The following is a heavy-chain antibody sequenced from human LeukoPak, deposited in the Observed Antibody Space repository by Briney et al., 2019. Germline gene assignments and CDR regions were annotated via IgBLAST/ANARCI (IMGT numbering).Heavy chain of an antibody. V-gene: IGHV3-11*05. CDR2: ISSSSSYT. D-gene: IGHD1-26*01. CDR1: GFTFSEYY. J-gene: IGHJ4*02. Sequence: GGSLRLSCAASGFTFSEYYMSWIRQAPRKGLEWVSYISSSSSYTNYADSVKGRFTISRDNAKNSLYLQMNSLRAEDTAVYYCARDLSGSYYFDYWGQGTLVTVSS. CDR3: ARDLSGSYYFDY.